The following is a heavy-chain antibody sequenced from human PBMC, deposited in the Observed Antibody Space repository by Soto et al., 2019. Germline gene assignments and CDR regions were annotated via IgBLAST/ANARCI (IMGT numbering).Heavy chain of an antibody. Sequence: ASVKVSCKASGGTLNNYAINWVRQVPGQGLEWMGGILPVSAPPDYAQKFQGRVSITADHSTSTVYMELSRLKSDDTAVYFCATDSNYDVSNSFWGQGTLVTVSS. D-gene: IGHD3-3*01. J-gene: IGHJ4*02. V-gene: IGHV1-69*13. CDR2: ILPVSAPP. CDR1: GGTLNNYA. CDR3: ATDSNYDVSNSF.